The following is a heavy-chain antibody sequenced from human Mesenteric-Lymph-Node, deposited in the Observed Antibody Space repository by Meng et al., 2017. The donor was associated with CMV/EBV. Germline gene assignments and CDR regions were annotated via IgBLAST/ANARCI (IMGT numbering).Heavy chain of an antibody. Sequence: MSSGRYNWKCNRQHPGKHLEWIGYIYYSESAFYNPSLKSRVSISVATSKNQFSLKLSSVTAADTAVYYCAGDRLGKTAAGKYYFDSWGQGTLVTVSS. D-gene: IGHD6-13*01. CDR2: IYYSESA. CDR1: MSSGRYN. J-gene: IGHJ4*02. CDR3: AGDRLGKTAAGKYYFDS. V-gene: IGHV4-31*02.